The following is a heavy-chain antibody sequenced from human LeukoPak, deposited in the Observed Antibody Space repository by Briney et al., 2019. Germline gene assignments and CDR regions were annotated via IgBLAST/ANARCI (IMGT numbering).Heavy chain of an antibody. J-gene: IGHJ4*02. D-gene: IGHD2-21*02. V-gene: IGHV4-4*02. CDR3: ARNGGNSDFDY. Sequence: ASETLSLTCAVSGGSISGSDWWSLVRQPPGKGPEWIGEIYHSGSTNYNPSLKSRVTISVDKSKNLFSLKLSSVTAADTAVYYCARNGGNSDFDYWGQGTLVTVSS. CDR1: GGSISGSDW. CDR2: IYHSGST.